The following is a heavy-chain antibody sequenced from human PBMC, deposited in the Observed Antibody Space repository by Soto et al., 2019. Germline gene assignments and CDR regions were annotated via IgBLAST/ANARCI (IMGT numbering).Heavy chain of an antibody. CDR2: ISSSSSTI. D-gene: IGHD5-12*01. J-gene: IGHJ6*02. CDR1: GFTFSSYS. CDR3: ARGGLEGGYDLDYYYYGMDV. Sequence: ESGGGLVQPRGSLRLSCAASGFTFSSYSMNWVRQAPGKGLEWVSYISSSSSTIYYADSVKGRFTISRDNAKNSLYLQMNSLRDEDTAVYYCARGGLEGGYDLDYYYYGMDVWGQGTTVTVSS. V-gene: IGHV3-48*02.